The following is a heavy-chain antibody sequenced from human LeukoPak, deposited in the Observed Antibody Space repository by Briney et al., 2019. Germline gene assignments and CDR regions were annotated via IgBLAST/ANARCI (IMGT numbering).Heavy chain of an antibody. D-gene: IGHD2-2*01. CDR3: ARSYSSSTSCSGNSLSY. CDR1: GYSFTSYW. CDR2: IYPGDSDT. Sequence: GESLKISCKGSGYSFTSYWIGWVRQMPGKGLEWMGIIYPGDSDTRYSPSFQGQVTISADKSISTAYLQWSSLKASDTAMYYCARSYSSSTSCSGNSLSYWGQGTLVTVSS. V-gene: IGHV5-51*01. J-gene: IGHJ4*02.